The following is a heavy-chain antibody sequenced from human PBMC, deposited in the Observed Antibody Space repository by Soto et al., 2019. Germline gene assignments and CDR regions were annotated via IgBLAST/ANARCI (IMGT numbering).Heavy chain of an antibody. Sequence: ASVKVSCKASGYIFVNYGIAWVRQATRQGLEWMGWISPYTGNTHSASKVQGRLTMTTDTSTSTAYMDLGSLTSDDTAVYYCVMVDNYVTPTPQDVWGQGTTVTVSS. D-gene: IGHD3-16*01. CDR1: GYIFVNYG. CDR2: ISPYTGNT. V-gene: IGHV1-18*01. CDR3: VMVDNYVTPTPQDV. J-gene: IGHJ6*02.